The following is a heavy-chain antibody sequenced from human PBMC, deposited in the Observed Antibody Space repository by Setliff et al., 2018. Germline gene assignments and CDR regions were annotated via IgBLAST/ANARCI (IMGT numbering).Heavy chain of an antibody. V-gene: IGHV3-20*04. CDR2: INWSGGSR. Sequence: PGGSLRLSCGTSGFTFDVSGMSWVRQAPGKGLEWVSSINWSGGSRAYADSVKGRFTISRDNAKNSLYLQMNSLRAEDTALYYCAKDRLPYYYDSSGYPAVGAFDIWGQGTMVTVSS. D-gene: IGHD3-22*01. CDR1: GFTFDVSG. J-gene: IGHJ3*02. CDR3: AKDRLPYYYDSSGYPAVGAFDI.